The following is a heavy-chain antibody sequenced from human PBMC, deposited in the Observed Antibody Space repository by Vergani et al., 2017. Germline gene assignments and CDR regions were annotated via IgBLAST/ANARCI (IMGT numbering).Heavy chain of an antibody. Sequence: QVHLVQSGAEVKKPWSSVKVSCQASGDRFSGDAFNWVRQSPGQGLEWMGGIITIFGTTNYAQKFQGRVTITAEESKSTASMELGRLRSEDTAVYFCARAEVLDFGDYAHCNYGGQGTLVTVSS. D-gene: IGHD4-17*01. CDR3: ARAEVLDFGDYAHCNY. CDR2: IITIFGTT. J-gene: IGHJ4*02. V-gene: IGHV1-69*12. CDR1: GDRFSGDA.